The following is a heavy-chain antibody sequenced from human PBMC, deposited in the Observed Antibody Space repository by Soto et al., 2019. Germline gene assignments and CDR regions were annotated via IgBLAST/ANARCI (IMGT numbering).Heavy chain of an antibody. J-gene: IGHJ4*02. Sequence: QVQLVESGGGVVQPGRSLRLSCAASGFTFSSHGMHWVRQAPGKGLEWVAVISYDGSAKYYADSVKGRFTISRDNSKNTLYLQMNSLRAEDTAVYYCTNDIATAAPFDYWGQGTLVTVSS. CDR2: ISYDGSAK. D-gene: IGHD6-25*01. CDR1: GFTFSSHG. CDR3: TNDIATAAPFDY. V-gene: IGHV3-30*18.